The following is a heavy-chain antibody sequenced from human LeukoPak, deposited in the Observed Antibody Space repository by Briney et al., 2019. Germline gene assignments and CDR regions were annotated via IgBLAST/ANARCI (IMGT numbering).Heavy chain of an antibody. V-gene: IGHV4-30-2*01. Sequence: SQTLSLTCAVSGGSITSGGYSWSWIRQPPGKGLEWIGYIYHSGSTYYNPSLKSRVTISVHRSKNQFSLKLSSVTAADTAVYYCGSYWSSTSCYYSDAFDIWGQGTMGTVSS. CDR1: GGSITSGGYS. CDR3: GSYWSSTSCYYSDAFDI. D-gene: IGHD2-2*01. CDR2: IYHSGST. J-gene: IGHJ3*02.